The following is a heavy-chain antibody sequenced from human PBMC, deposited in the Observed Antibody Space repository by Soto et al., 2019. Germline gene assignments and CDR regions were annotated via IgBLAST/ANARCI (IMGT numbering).Heavy chain of an antibody. CDR2: IYYSGTT. CDR1: GASISSGGYY. V-gene: IGHV4-31*03. CDR3: AASCVGCGGFNYYGMDV. Sequence: QVQLQESGPGLVKPSQTLSLTCSVSGASISSGGYYWNWIRQHPGKGLEWIGYIYYSGTTYYNPSLKSRVTISVDTSQYQFSLKLSYVTSADTAVYYCAASCVGCGGFNYYGMDVWGQGTTVTVSS. J-gene: IGHJ6*02. D-gene: IGHD2-21*01.